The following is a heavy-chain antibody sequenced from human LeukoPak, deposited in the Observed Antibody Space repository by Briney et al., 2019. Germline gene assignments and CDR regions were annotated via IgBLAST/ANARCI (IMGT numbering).Heavy chain of an antibody. D-gene: IGHD4-23*01. Sequence: GGFLRLSCAASGFTFGDYYMSWICQAPGKGLEWISYITFSSKTIYYADSVKGRFTITRDNAKKSLYLQMDSLRADDTAVYYCARSQKETHLGAYGGFRDAFDVWGQGTMVIVSS. CDR3: ARSQKETHLGAYGGFRDAFDV. CDR1: GFTFGDYY. V-gene: IGHV3-11*04. CDR2: ITFSSKTI. J-gene: IGHJ3*01.